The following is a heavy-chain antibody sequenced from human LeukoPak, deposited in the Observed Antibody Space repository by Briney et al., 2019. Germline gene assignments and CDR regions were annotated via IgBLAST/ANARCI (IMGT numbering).Heavy chain of an antibody. CDR3: ARDLIAGSGLVPFIGYYYYGMDV. V-gene: IGHV3-33*01. CDR1: GFTFSSYG. D-gene: IGHD6-19*01. J-gene: IGHJ6*02. Sequence: GGSLRLSCAASGFTFSSYGMHWVRQAPGKGLEWVAVIWYDGSNKYYADSVKGRFTISRDNSKNTLYLQMNSLRAEDTAVYYCARDLIAGSGLVPFIGYYYYGMDVWGQGTTVTVSS. CDR2: IWYDGSNK.